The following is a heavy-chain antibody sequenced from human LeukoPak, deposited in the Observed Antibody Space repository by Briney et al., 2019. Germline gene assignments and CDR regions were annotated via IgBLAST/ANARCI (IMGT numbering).Heavy chain of an antibody. Sequence: KLSETLSLTCTVSGGSISGYYWSWIRQPAGKGLEWIGRIYTSGSTNYNPSLKSRVTMSVDRSKKQFSLKLSFVTAADTAVYYCARDGWTNSLDYWGQGTLVTVSS. CDR1: GGSISGYY. J-gene: IGHJ4*02. CDR2: IYTSGST. V-gene: IGHV4-4*07. D-gene: IGHD2-2*03. CDR3: ARDGWTNSLDY.